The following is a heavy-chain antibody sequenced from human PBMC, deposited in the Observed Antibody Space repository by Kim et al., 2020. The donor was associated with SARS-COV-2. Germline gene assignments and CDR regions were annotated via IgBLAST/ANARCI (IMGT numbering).Heavy chain of an antibody. CDR3: ARGLTAAGANNFDY. CDR2: IYTSGNT. Sequence: SETLSLTCTVSGGSISGYYWTCIRQPAGKGLEWIGRIYTSGNTNYNPSLESRVTMSVDTSKTQFSLELTSVTAADTAVYYCARGLTAAGANNFDYWGQG. J-gene: IGHJ4*02. D-gene: IGHD6-13*01. CDR1: GGSISGYY. V-gene: IGHV4-4*07.